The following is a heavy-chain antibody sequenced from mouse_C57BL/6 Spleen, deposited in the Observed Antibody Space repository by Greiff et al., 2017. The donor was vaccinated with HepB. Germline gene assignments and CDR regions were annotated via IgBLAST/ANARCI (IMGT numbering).Heavy chain of an antibody. D-gene: IGHD1-1*01. Sequence: QVQLQQPGAELVKPGASVKLSCKASGYTFTSYWMHWVKQRPGRGLEWIGRIDPNSGGTKYNEKFKSKATLTVDKPSITAYMQLSSLTSEDSAVDYCARTGVFVTTVVATRGYYFDYWGQGTTLTVSS. CDR2: IDPNSGGT. V-gene: IGHV1-72*01. CDR1: GYTFTSYW. J-gene: IGHJ2*01. CDR3: ARTGVFVTTVVATRGYYFDY.